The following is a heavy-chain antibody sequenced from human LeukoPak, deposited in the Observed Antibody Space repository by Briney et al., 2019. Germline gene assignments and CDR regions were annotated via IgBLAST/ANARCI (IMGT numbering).Heavy chain of an antibody. CDR1: GYSFTSYW. Sequence: GESLKISCKGSGYSFTSYWIGWVRQMPGKGLEWMGIIYPGDSDTRYSPSFQGQVTISADKSISTAYLQWSSLKASDTAMYYCARSCTSTSCYLTDAFGIWGQGTMVTVSS. V-gene: IGHV5-51*01. CDR2: IYPGDSDT. CDR3: ARSCTSTSCYLTDAFGI. D-gene: IGHD2-2*01. J-gene: IGHJ3*02.